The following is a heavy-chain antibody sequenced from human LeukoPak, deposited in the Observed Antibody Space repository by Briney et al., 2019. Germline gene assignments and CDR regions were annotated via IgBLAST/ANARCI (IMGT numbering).Heavy chain of an antibody. CDR2: IYYSGST. CDR1: GGSISSYY. D-gene: IGHD2-2*01. J-gene: IGHJ5*02. CDR3: ARPGRRVVPANNWFDP. V-gene: IGHV4-59*12. Sequence: SETLSLTCTVSGGSISSYYWSWIRQPPGKGLEWIGYIYYSGSTNYNPSLKSRVTISVDTSKNQFSLKLSSVTAADTAVYYCARPGRRVVPANNWFDPWGQGTLVTVSS.